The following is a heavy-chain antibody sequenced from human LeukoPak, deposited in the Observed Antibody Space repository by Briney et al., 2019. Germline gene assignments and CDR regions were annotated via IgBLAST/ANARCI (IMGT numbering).Heavy chain of an antibody. J-gene: IGHJ4*02. CDR2: VSGSGVNT. Sequence: PGGSLRLSCAASGFTFSTYAMSWVRQAPGKGLEWVSAVSGSGVNTYYADSVKGRFTISRDNSKNTLYLQMNSLRAEDTALYYCARPPYDSSAGAQNFDSWGQGTLVTVSS. V-gene: IGHV3-23*01. CDR3: ARPPYDSSAGAQNFDS. D-gene: IGHD3-22*01. CDR1: GFTFSTYA.